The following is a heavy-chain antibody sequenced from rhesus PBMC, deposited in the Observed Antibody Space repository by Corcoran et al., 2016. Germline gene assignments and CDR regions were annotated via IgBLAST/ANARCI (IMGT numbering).Heavy chain of an antibody. J-gene: IGHJ4*01. CDR3: ASSPSGSWDYFDH. Sequence: QVQLQQWGEGLVKPSETLSLTCAVYGGSISSNYWSWIRQPPGKVLDWIGRIRSGGTTNYNPSLQSRVTISIDTSKNQFSLKLSSVTAADTAVYYCASSPSGSWDYFDHWGQGVLVTVSS. CDR1: GGSISSNY. CDR2: IRSGGTT. D-gene: IGHD6-25*01. V-gene: IGHV4-160*01.